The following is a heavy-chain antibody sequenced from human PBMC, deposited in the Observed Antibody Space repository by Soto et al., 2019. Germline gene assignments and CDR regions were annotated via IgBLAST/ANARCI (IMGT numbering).Heavy chain of an antibody. D-gene: IGHD6-13*01. CDR2: IIPIFGTA. Sequence: GASVKVSCKASGGTFSSYAISWVRQAPGQGLEWMGGIIPIFGTANYAQKFQGRVTITADESTSTAYMELSSLRSEDTAVYYCARDLGWQQLPRDYYYGMDVWGQGTTVTVSS. CDR3: ARDLGWQQLPRDYYYGMDV. V-gene: IGHV1-69*13. CDR1: GGTFSSYA. J-gene: IGHJ6*02.